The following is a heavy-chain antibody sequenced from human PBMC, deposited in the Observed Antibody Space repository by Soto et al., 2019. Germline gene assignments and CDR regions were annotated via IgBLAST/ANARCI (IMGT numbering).Heavy chain of an antibody. V-gene: IGHV3-23*01. J-gene: IGHJ3*01. CDR1: GFTFGNFG. Sequence: EVQLLESGGGLVQPGGSLRLSCAASGFTFGNFGMNWVRQAPGKGLEWVSGISGGGGSTYYADSVKGRFTISRDPSKKTIFLEMNSLRAEDTAVYYCAKGFIVVVTVIRTDDAFDGWGQGTLVTVSS. D-gene: IGHD2-21*02. CDR3: AKGFIVVVTVIRTDDAFDG. CDR2: ISGGGGST.